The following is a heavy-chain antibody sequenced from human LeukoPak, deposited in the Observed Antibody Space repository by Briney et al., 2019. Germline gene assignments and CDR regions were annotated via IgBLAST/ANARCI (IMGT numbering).Heavy chain of an antibody. CDR3: ARAVAVEYDP. V-gene: IGHV4-59*08. D-gene: IGHD6-19*01. CDR1: GGSFSGYY. CDR2: IYYSGST. J-gene: IGHJ5*02. Sequence: SETLSLTCAVYGGSFSGYYWSWIRQPPGKGLEWIGYIYYSGSTNYNPSLKSRVTISVDTSKNQFSLKLSSVTAADTAVYYCARAVAVEYDPWGQGTLVTVSS.